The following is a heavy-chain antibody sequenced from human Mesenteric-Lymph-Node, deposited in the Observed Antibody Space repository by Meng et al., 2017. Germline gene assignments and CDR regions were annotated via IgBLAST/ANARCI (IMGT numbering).Heavy chain of an antibody. J-gene: IGHJ4*02. V-gene: IGHV3-30*04. CDR1: GFTFSSYA. CDR3: AGDSSGGTFDY. Sequence: GESLKISCAASGFTFSSYAMHWVRQAPGKGLEWVAVISYDGSNKYYADSVKGRFTISRDNSKNTLYLQMNSLRAEDTAVYYCAGDSSGGTFDYWGQGTLVTVSS. CDR2: ISYDGSNK. D-gene: IGHD6-19*01.